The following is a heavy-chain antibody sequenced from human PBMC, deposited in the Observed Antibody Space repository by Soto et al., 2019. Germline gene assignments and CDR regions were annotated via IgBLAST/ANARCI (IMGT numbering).Heavy chain of an antibody. V-gene: IGHV4-30-4*01. CDR3: ARHHGQIWFGELPGWFDP. J-gene: IGHJ5*02. D-gene: IGHD3-10*01. CDR2: IHYGGST. Sequence: SSETLSLTCSVSGGSISSADHLWSWIRQPPGKGLEWIGYIHYGGSTYHNASLKSRISMSVDTSKNHFSLQLSSVTAADTAMYYCARHHGQIWFGELPGWFDPWGQGTLVTVSS. CDR1: GGSISSADHL.